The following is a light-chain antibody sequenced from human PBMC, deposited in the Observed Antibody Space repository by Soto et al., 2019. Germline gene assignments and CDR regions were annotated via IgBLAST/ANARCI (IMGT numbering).Light chain of an antibody. J-gene: IGLJ2*01. CDR1: SSNIGNNY. CDR2: DNN. V-gene: IGLV1-51*01. Sequence: QSVLTQPPSVSAAPGQKVTISCSGSSSNIGNNYVSWYQQLPGTAPKFLIYDNNERPSGIPDRFSGSKSGTSATLGITGLQTGDEADYYCGTWDSSLSSVVFGGGTQLTVL. CDR3: GTWDSSLSSVV.